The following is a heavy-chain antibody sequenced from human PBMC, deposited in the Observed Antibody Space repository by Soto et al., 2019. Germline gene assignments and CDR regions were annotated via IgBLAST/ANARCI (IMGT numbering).Heavy chain of an antibody. D-gene: IGHD4-4*01. CDR2: IYPSDSDT. J-gene: IGHJ4*02. V-gene: IGHV5-51*01. CDR3: ASRKDYTSTFVFDY. CDR1: GDSFTSHW. Sequence: PGESLKISCKASGDSFTSHWIGWVRQMPGKGLEWMGIIYPSDSDTRYSPSFQGQVTMSADKSISTAYLQWSSLKTSDTAMYYCASRKDYTSTFVFDYWGRGALVTVSS.